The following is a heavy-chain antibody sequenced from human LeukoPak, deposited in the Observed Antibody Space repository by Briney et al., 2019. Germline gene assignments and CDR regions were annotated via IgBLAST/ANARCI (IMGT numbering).Heavy chain of an antibody. CDR3: ASSAYLNYYFDY. CDR1: DGSISSYY. V-gene: IGHV4-59*01. D-gene: IGHD3-22*01. Sequence: SETLSLTCTVSDGSISSYYWSWIRQPPGKGLEWIGHIYYSGSTSYNPSLKSRVTISLDTSKNQFSLKLSSVTAADTAVYYCASSAYLNYYFDYWGQGTLVTVSS. J-gene: IGHJ4*02. CDR2: IYYSGST.